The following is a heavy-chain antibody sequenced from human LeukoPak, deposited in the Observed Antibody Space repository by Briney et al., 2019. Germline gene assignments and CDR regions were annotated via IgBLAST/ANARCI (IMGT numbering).Heavy chain of an antibody. CDR1: GFTFSSYG. CDR2: IRYDGISK. Sequence: GGSLRLSCAASGFTFSSYGMHWVRQAPGKGLEWVAFIRYDGISKYYADSVKGRFTISRDNSENTLFPQMNSLRAEDTAVYYCAKDLGLDGWLPSYYFDYWGQGTLVTVSS. V-gene: IGHV3-30*02. CDR3: AKDLGLDGWLPSYYFDY. J-gene: IGHJ4*02. D-gene: IGHD3/OR15-3a*01.